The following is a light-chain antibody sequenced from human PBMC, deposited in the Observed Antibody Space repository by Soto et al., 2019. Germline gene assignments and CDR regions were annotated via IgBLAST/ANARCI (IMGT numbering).Light chain of an antibody. J-gene: IGKJ2*01. CDR2: AAS. V-gene: IGKV1-39*01. Sequence: DIQMTQSPSSLSASVGDRVTITCRASQSISSYLNWYQQKPGKAPMLLIYAASSLQSGVPSRFSGSGSVTDFTLTISSLQPEDFATYYCQQSYSTPYTFGQGTKLEIK. CDR3: QQSYSTPYT. CDR1: QSISSY.